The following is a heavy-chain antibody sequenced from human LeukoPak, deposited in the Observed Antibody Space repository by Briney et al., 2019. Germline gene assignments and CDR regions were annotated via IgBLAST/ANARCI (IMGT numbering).Heavy chain of an antibody. Sequence: GGSLRLSCAASGFTFSSYGMHWVRQAPGKGLEWVAVIWYDGSNKYYADSVKGRFTISRDNAKNSLYLQMNSLRAEDTAVYYCARDYAVYGGNSNPYFDYWGQGTLVTVSS. CDR3: ARDYAVYGGNSNPYFDY. D-gene: IGHD4-23*01. CDR1: GFTFSSYG. V-gene: IGHV3-33*01. CDR2: IWYDGSNK. J-gene: IGHJ4*02.